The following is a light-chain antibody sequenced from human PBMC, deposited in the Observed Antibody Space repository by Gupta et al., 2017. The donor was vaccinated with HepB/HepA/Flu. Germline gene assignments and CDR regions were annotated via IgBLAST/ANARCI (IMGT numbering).Light chain of an antibody. CDR1: SSNLGNNV. CDR2: DNN. Sequence: HSVLTQPPSMSAAPGQTIILSCSGTSSNLGNNVVSWYQQLPEAAPKLLIYDNNKRPSGISDRFSGSKSGTSATLDIAGLQTGDEADYFCATWDHSLRSFVFGTGTTVTVL. V-gene: IGLV1-51*01. CDR3: ATWDHSLRSFV. J-gene: IGLJ1*01.